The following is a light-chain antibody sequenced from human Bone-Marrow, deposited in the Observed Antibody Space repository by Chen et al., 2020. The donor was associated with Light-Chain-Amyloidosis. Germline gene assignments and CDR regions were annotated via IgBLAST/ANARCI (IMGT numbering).Light chain of an antibody. Sequence: QSVLPQPPSASGTPGQGVTISCSGSSSNIGINTVNWYQQLPGTAPKLLIYTNSQRPSGVPDRFSGSKSGTSASLAISGLQSEDEADYFCAAWDDTLNGVLFGGGTKLTVL. CDR2: TNS. V-gene: IGLV1-44*01. J-gene: IGLJ2*01. CDR3: AAWDDTLNGVL. CDR1: SSNIGINT.